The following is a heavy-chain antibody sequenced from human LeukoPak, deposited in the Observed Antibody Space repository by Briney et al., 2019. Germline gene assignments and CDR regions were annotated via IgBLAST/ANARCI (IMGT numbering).Heavy chain of an antibody. CDR2: ISSSSSTI. CDR1: GFTFSSYS. V-gene: IGHV3-48*04. Sequence: PGGSLRLSCAASGFTFSSYSMNWVRQAPGKGLERFSYISSSSSTIYYADSVKGRFTISRDNAKNSLYLQMNSLRAEDTAVYYCAREPDGGPARYAFDIWGQGTMGTVSS. J-gene: IGHJ3*02. D-gene: IGHD4-23*01. CDR3: AREPDGGPARYAFDI.